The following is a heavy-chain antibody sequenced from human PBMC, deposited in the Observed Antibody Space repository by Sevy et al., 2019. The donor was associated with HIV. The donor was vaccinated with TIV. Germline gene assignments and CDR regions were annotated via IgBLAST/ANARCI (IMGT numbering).Heavy chain of an antibody. J-gene: IGHJ6*02. V-gene: IGHV6-1*01. CDR1: GDSVSSNSAA. D-gene: IGHD2-15*01. Sequence: SQTLSLTCAISGDSVSSNSAAWNWIRQSPSRGLEWLGRTYYRSKWYNDYAVSVKSRITINPDTSTNQFSLQLNSVTPEGTGVYYCARAGGGGYCSGGSCYSSYYYFYGMDVWGQGTTVTVSS. CDR3: ARAGGGGYCSGGSCYSSYYYFYGMDV. CDR2: TYYRSKWYN.